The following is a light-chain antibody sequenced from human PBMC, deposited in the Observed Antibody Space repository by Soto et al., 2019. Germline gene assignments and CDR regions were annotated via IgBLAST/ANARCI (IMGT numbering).Light chain of an antibody. CDR1: SSDVGGYNY. Sequence: SVLTQPASVSGSPGQSITMSCTGTSSDVGGYNYVSWYQQHPGKAPQLMIYHVSNRPSGVSNRFSGSKSGNTASLTISGLQAEDEADYYCSSCTTSSTVVFGGGTKLTVL. J-gene: IGLJ3*02. CDR2: HVS. V-gene: IGLV2-14*01. CDR3: SSCTTSSTVV.